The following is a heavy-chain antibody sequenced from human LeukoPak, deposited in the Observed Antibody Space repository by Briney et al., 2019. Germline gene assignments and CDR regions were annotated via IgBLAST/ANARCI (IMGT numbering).Heavy chain of an antibody. CDR2: IYPGDSDT. Sequence: PGESLKISCKGSGYIFTIYWIGWVRQMPGKGLEWMGIIYPGDSDTRYSPSFQGQVTISADKSTSTAYLQWSSLKASDTAMYYCARRLPPDYGDFADAFDIWGQGTMVTVSS. J-gene: IGHJ3*02. CDR1: GYIFTIYW. D-gene: IGHD4-17*01. CDR3: ARRLPPDYGDFADAFDI. V-gene: IGHV5-51*01.